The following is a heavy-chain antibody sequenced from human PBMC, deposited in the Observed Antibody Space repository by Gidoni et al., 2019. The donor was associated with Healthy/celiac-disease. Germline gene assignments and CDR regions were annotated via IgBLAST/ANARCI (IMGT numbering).Heavy chain of an antibody. D-gene: IGHD2-15*01. CDR3: ARDRCSGGSCYSHFDY. Sequence: GLVKPGGSLRLSCAASGFTFSSYSMNWVRQAPGKGLEWVSSISSSSSYIYYADSVKGRFTISRDNAKNSLYLQMNSLRAEDTAVYYCARDRCSGGSCYSHFDYWGQGTLVTVSS. V-gene: IGHV3-21*01. CDR2: ISSSSSYI. CDR1: GFTFSSYS. J-gene: IGHJ4*02.